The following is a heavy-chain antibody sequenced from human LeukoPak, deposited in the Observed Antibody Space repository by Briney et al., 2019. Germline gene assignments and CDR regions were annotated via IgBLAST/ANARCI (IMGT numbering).Heavy chain of an antibody. CDR3: AREDANSFDP. V-gene: IGHV3-21*01. CDR1: GFTFSTYS. CDR2: ISSSSSYI. Sequence: GGSLRLSCAASGFTFSTYSMNWVRQAPGKGLEWVSSISSSSSYIYYVDSVKGQFTISRDNAKNSLYLQMNSLRAEDTAVYYCAREDANSFDPSGQGTLVTVSS. J-gene: IGHJ5*02.